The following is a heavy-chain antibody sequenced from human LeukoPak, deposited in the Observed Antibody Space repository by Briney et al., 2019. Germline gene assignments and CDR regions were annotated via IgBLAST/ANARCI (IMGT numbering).Heavy chain of an antibody. CDR3: ARTLLSYFDFDY. Sequence: ASVKVSCKASGYTFTSYAMHWVRQAPGQRLEWMGWINAGNGNTKYSQKFQGRVTITRDTSASTAYMELSSLRSEDTAVYYCARTLLSYFDFDYWGQGTLVTVSS. D-gene: IGHD1-26*01. J-gene: IGHJ4*02. CDR1: GYTFTSYA. V-gene: IGHV1-3*01. CDR2: INAGNGNT.